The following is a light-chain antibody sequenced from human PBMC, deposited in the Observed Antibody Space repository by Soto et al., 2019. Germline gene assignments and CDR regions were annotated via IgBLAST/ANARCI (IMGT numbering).Light chain of an antibody. CDR1: QSISSY. CDR3: QQGYSTLVHT. Sequence: DIQMTQSPSSLSASVGDRVTITCRASQSISSYLNWYQQKPGKAPKLLIYAASSLQSGVPSRFSGSGSWTDFTLTISSLQPEDFATYYCQQGYSTLVHTFGQGTKLEIK. CDR2: AAS. J-gene: IGKJ2*01. V-gene: IGKV1-39*01.